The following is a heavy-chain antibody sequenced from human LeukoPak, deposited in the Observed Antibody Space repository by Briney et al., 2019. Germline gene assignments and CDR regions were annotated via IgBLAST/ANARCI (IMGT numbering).Heavy chain of an antibody. CDR2: IYYSGST. CDR3: ARESYCSSTSCRAGGYYYYGMDV. CDR1: GGSISSYY. Sequence: KSSETLSLTCTVSGGSISSYYWSWIRQPPGKGLEWIGYIYYSGSTYYNPSLKSRVTISVDTSKNQFSLKLSSVTAADTAVYYCARESYCSSTSCRAGGYYYYGMDVWGQGTTVTVSS. V-gene: IGHV4-59*12. D-gene: IGHD2-2*01. J-gene: IGHJ6*02.